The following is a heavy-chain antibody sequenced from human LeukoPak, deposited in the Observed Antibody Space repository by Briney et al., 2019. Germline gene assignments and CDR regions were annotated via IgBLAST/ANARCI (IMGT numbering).Heavy chain of an antibody. CDR1: GCRFTSYW. Sequence: GAALQISCKGSGCRFTSYWIGWVRQMPGKGLEWMGIIYPGDSDTRYSPSFQGQVTISADKSISTAYLQWSSLKASDTAMYYCARRGSSGWYFVDFDYWGQGTLVTVSS. V-gene: IGHV5-51*01. CDR2: IYPGDSDT. D-gene: IGHD6-19*01. CDR3: ARRGSSGWYFVDFDY. J-gene: IGHJ4*02.